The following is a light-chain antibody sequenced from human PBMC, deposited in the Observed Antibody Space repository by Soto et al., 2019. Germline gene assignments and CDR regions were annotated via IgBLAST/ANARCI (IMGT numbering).Light chain of an antibody. CDR2: GAS. CDR3: QQYNNWPSIT. V-gene: IGKV3-15*01. Sequence: EIVMTQSPATLSVSPGERVTLSCRASQSVSFNLVWYQQKPGQAPRLLIYGASTRATGIPARFSGSGSGTEFTLTISSLQSEDFAVYYCQQYNNWPSITFGQGTRLEIK. J-gene: IGKJ5*01. CDR1: QSVSFN.